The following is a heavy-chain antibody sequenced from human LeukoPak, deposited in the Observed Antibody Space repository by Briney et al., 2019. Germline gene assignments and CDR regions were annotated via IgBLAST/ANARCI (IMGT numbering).Heavy chain of an antibody. J-gene: IGHJ4*02. V-gene: IGHV4-34*01. Sequence: PSETLSLTCAVYGGSFSGYYWSWIRQPPGKGLEWIGEINHSGSTNYNPSLKSRVTISVDTSKNQFSLKLSSVTAADTAVYYCARPEDYYDSSGYYYWGQGTLVTVSS. D-gene: IGHD3-22*01. CDR1: GGSFSGYY. CDR3: ARPEDYYDSSGYYY. CDR2: INHSGST.